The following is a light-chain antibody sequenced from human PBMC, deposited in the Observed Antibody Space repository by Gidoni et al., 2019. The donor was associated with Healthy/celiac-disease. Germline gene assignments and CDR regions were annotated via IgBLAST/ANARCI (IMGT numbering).Light chain of an antibody. V-gene: IGLV3-1*01. J-gene: IGLJ2*01. CDR1: KSGDKY. CDR3: QAWDSSTGVV. Sequence: SYELTQPPSVSVSSGQTASITCTGDKSGDKYACWYQQKPGQSPVLVIYQDSTRPSGIPERFSGSNSGNTATLTISGTQAMDEADYYCQAWDSSTGVVFGGGTKLTVL. CDR2: QDS.